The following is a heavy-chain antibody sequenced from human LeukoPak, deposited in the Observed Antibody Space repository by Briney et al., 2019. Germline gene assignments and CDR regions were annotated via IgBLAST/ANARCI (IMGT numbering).Heavy chain of an antibody. CDR3: ARNYVTDPGFDY. D-gene: IGHD3-16*01. CDR1: GGSFSGYY. CDR2: INHSGST. Sequence: SETLSLTCAVYGGSFSGYYWSWIRQPPGKGLEWIGEINHSGSTNYNPSLKSRVTISVDTSKNQFSLKLSSVTAADTAVYYCARNYVTDPGFDYWGQGTLVTVSS. J-gene: IGHJ4*02. V-gene: IGHV4-34*01.